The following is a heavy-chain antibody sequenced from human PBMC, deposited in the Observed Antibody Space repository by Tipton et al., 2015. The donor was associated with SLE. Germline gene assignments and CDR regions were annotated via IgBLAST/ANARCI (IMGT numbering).Heavy chain of an antibody. J-gene: IGHJ6*02. D-gene: IGHD3-16*01. CDR2: IDDSGNT. CDR3: ARDRGGYRYYYGMDV. CDR1: GGSFSGYY. Sequence: TLSLTCAVYGGSFSGYYWSWIRQPPGKGLEWIGEIDDSGNTNYYPPLKSRVTISVDTSKNQFSLTLSSVTAADTAVYYCARDRGGYRYYYGMDVWGQGTTVTVSS. V-gene: IGHV4-34*01.